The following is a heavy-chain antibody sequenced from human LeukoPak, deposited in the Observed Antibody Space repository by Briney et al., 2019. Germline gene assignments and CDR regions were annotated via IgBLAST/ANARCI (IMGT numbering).Heavy chain of an antibody. V-gene: IGHV3-23*01. CDR3: AKGMSWFDP. Sequence: GGSLRLSCAAAGFTFNSYGMTWVRLAPGKGLEWVSSISGSGGSTYYADSVKGRFTISRDNSEKTVYLQMNSLRAEDTAVYYCAKGMSWFDPWGQGTLVTVSS. CDR1: GFTFNSYG. J-gene: IGHJ5*02. CDR2: ISGSGGST.